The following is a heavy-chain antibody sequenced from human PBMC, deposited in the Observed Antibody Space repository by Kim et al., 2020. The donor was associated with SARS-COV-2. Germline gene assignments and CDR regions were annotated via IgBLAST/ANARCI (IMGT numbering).Heavy chain of an antibody. CDR1: GGSFSGYY. J-gene: IGHJ4*02. CDR3: ARVYIMFWNYDY. Sequence: SETLSLTCAVYGGSFSGYYWSWIRQPPGKGLEWIGEINHSGSTNYNPSLKSRVTISVDTSKNQFSLKLSSVTAADTAVYYCARVYIMFWNYDYWGQGTLVTVSS. V-gene: IGHV4-34*01. D-gene: IGHD3-10*02. CDR2: INHSGST.